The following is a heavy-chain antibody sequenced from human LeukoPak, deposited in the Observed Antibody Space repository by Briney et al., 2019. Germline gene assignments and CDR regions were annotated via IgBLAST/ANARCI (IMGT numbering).Heavy chain of an antibody. J-gene: IGHJ3*01. Sequence: SETLSLTSIVSGVSINDQYWGWIRHPAGKGLGWIEHIYSSGSTYYHPSLKTRVTMSVATSANRFYLRLTSVTAADTALYYCARRWTVENTFDVWGQGRMVTVSS. CDR1: GVSINDQY. CDR3: ARRWTVENTFDV. D-gene: IGHD3/OR15-3a*01. CDR2: IYSSGST. V-gene: IGHV4-4*07.